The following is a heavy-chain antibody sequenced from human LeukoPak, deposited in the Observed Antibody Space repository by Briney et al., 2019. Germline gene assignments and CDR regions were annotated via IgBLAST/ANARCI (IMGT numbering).Heavy chain of an antibody. J-gene: IGHJ4*02. CDR1: GFTFSRC. CDR3: AKHLACGSTTCPFFDH. V-gene: IGHV3-21*01. CDR2: ISHSGYDI. Sequence: KSGGSLSLSCAASGFTFSRCMNWVRPAPGKGLEWVSSISHSGYDIYYADSVKGRFTISRDNAKNSLSLQMNNLRIDDTAVYYCAKHLACGSTTCPFFDHWGQGTLVTVSS. D-gene: IGHD2-2*01.